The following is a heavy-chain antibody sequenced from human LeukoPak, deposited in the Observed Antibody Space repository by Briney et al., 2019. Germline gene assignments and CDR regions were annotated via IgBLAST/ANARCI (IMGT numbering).Heavy chain of an antibody. J-gene: IGHJ6*03. CDR1: GGTFSSYT. D-gene: IGHD3-3*01. CDR3: ATTLITIFGVPPSYCMDV. CDR2: MIPILGTA. Sequence: SVKVSCKASGGTFSSYTISWVRQAPGQGLEWMGRMIPILGTANYAQKFQGRVTITADKSTSTAYMELSSLRSEDTAVYYCATTLITIFGVPPSYCMDVWGKGTTVTVSS. V-gene: IGHV1-69*08.